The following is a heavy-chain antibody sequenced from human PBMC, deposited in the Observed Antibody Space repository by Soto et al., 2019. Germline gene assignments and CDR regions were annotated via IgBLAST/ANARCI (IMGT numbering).Heavy chain of an antibody. J-gene: IGHJ4*02. D-gene: IGHD2-15*01. Sequence: EVQLAESGGGLVQPGGSLRLSCAASGFTFNSYWMHWVRQVPGKGLVWVSRINNDGSTTNYADSVKGRFTSSRDNARNTVYLQMNSLRADDTAVHSCVRGVIPANCFDFWGQGTLVTVSS. V-gene: IGHV3-74*01. CDR2: INNDGSTT. CDR1: GFTFNSYW. CDR3: VRGVIPANCFDF.